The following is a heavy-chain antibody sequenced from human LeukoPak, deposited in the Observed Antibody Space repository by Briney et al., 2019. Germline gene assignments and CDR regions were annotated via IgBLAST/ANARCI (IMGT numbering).Heavy chain of an antibody. J-gene: IGHJ3*02. V-gene: IGHV3-23*01. CDR2: ISGSGGST. Sequence: GGSLRLSCAASGFTFSSYAMSWVRHAPGKGLEWGSAISGSGGSTYYADSVKGRFTISRDNSKNTLYLQMISLRAEDTAVYDCAKDLGNQLHAFDIWGQGTMVTVSS. CDR3: AKDLGNQLHAFDI. CDR1: GFTFSSYA. D-gene: IGHD2-2*01.